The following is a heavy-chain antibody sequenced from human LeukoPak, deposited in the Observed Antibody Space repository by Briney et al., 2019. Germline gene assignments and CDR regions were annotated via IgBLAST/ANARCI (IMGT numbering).Heavy chain of an antibody. J-gene: IGHJ6*02. Sequence: GGSLRLSCAASGFTFSSYGMHWVRQAPGKGLEWVAVISYDGSNKYYADSVKGRFTISRDNSKNTLYLQMNSLRAEDTAVYYCAKDRLSLVRGSNYGMDVWGQGTTVTVSS. CDR2: ISYDGSNK. V-gene: IGHV3-30*18. CDR1: GFTFSSYG. CDR3: AKDRLSLVRGSNYGMDV. D-gene: IGHD3-10*01.